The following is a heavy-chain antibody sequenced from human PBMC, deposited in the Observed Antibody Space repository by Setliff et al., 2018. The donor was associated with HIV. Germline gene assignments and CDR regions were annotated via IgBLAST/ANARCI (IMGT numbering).Heavy chain of an antibody. CDR3: ARDVMEYFGNYFDY. CDR1: GGSINSHY. V-gene: IGHV4-59*11. D-gene: IGHD3-3*01. CDR2: SHYSGSP. J-gene: IGHJ4*02. Sequence: SETLSLTCTVSGGSINSHYWSWIRQPPGKGLEWIGSSHYSGSPHYNPSLKSRVTISVDTSKNQFSLKLTSVTAADTALYYCARDVMEYFGNYFDYWGQGALVTVSS.